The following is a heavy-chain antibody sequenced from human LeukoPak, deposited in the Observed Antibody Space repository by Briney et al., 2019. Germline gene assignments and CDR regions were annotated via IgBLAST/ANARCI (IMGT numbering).Heavy chain of an antibody. J-gene: IGHJ4*02. CDR2: IDPEDGET. Sequence: GATVKISCKASDYTFADVYIHWIQQAPGKGLQWVGRIDPEDGETVYGQRFQGRVTITADTSINTSYMQVTNLTPDDTAIFYCATIDESNTVGPNNDRLDHWGQGTQVIVSS. CDR3: ATIDESNTVGPNNDRLDH. V-gene: IGHV1-69-2*01. D-gene: IGHD1-26*01. CDR1: DYTFADVY.